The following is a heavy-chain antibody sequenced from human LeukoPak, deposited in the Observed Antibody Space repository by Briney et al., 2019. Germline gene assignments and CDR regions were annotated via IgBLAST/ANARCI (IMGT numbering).Heavy chain of an antibody. CDR3: ARGATYTYYQDY. CDR1: GFTFSSHW. CDR2: IKYDASST. Sequence: GGSLRLSCADSGFTFSSHWMHWVRQAPGKGLVWVSRIKYDASSTSYADSVKGRFTISRDNAKNTLYLQMNSLRAEDTAVYYCARGATYTYYQDYWGQGTLVTVSS. J-gene: IGHJ4*02. D-gene: IGHD1-26*01. V-gene: IGHV3-74*01.